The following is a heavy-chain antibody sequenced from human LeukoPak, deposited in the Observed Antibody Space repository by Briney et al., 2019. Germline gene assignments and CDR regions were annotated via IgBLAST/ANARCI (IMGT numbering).Heavy chain of an antibody. CDR1: GGSISSGGYY. CDR2: IYHSGST. J-gene: IGHJ4*02. D-gene: IGHD3-3*01. Sequence: SETLSLTCTVSGGSISSGGYYWSWIRQPPGKGLEWIGYIYHSGSTYYNPSLKSRVTISVDRSKNQFSLKLSSVTAADTAVYYCARVVSGTIFGVVNHHVDYWGQGTLVTVSS. V-gene: IGHV4-30-2*01. CDR3: ARVVSGTIFGVVNHHVDY.